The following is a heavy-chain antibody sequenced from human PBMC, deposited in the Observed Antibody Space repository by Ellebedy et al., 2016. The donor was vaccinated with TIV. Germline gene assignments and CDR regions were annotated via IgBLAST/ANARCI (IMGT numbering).Heavy chain of an antibody. CDR1: GFTFSRYD. CDR2: IDNAGDT. CDR3: TRFEIISGGGYGMDV. V-gene: IGHV3-13*01. J-gene: IGHJ6*02. D-gene: IGHD3-16*01. Sequence: GGSLRLSXAASGFTFSRYDMHWVRQSTRKGLEWVASIDNAGDTYYPGSVKGRFTISRENAKNSLYLQMNSLRVEDTAMYYCTRFEIISGGGYGMDVWGQGTTVTVSS.